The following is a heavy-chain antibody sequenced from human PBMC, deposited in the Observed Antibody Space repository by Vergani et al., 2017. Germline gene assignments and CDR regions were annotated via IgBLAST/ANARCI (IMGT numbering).Heavy chain of an antibody. Sequence: QVQLVESGGGVVQPGGSLRLSCAASGFTFSSYGMHWVRQAPGKGLEWVAFIRYDGSNKYYADSVKGRFTISRDNSKNTLYLQMNSLRAEDTAVYYCAKXRQWVAAAGYYFDYWGRGILVTVSS. V-gene: IGHV3-30*02. CDR2: IRYDGSNK. CDR1: GFTFSSYG. D-gene: IGHD6-13*01. CDR3: AKXRQWVAAAGYYFDY. J-gene: IGHJ4*02.